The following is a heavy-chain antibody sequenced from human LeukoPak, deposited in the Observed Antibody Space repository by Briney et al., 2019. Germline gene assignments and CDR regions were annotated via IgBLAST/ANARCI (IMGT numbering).Heavy chain of an antibody. D-gene: IGHD2-15*01. CDR1: GYTFTGYY. Sequence: ASVKVSCKASGYTFTGYYMHWVRQAPGQGLEWMGWINPNSGGTNYAQKFQGRVTMTRDTSISTAYMELSRLRSDDTAVYYCAREYCSVGSCYVDYWGQGTLVTVSS. CDR3: AREYCSVGSCYVDY. CDR2: INPNSGGT. J-gene: IGHJ4*02. V-gene: IGHV1-2*02.